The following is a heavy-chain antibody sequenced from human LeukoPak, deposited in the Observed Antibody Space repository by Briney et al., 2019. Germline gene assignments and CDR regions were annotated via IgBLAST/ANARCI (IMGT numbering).Heavy chain of an antibody. D-gene: IGHD3-22*01. Sequence: SETLSLTCTVSGGSISSSSYYWGWIRQPPGKGLEWIGSIDYSGSTYYNPSLKSRVTISVDTSKNQFSLKLSSVTAADTAVYYCARHTYYYDSSGYYFWSYFDYWGQGTLVTVSS. CDR2: IDYSGST. J-gene: IGHJ4*02. CDR3: ARHTYYYDSSGYYFWSYFDY. V-gene: IGHV4-39*01. CDR1: GGSISSSSYY.